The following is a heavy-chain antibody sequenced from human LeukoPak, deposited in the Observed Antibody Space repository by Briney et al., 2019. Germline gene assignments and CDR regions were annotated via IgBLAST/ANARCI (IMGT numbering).Heavy chain of an antibody. V-gene: IGHV4-59*01. Sequence: SETLSLTCSVSGGSIRNYCWNWIRQPPGKGLEWIGYIYYSGSTNYNPSLKSRVTISVDTSKNQFSLKLSSVTAADTAVYYCAREYSSSWYAYNWFEPWGQGTLVTVSS. CDR2: IYYSGST. J-gene: IGHJ5*02. CDR3: AREYSSSWYAYNWFEP. CDR1: GGSIRNYC. D-gene: IGHD6-13*01.